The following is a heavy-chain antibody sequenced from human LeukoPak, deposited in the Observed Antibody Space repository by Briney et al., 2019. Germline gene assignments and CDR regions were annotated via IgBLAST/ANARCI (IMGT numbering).Heavy chain of an antibody. CDR1: GYTFTDYY. J-gene: IGHJ4*02. V-gene: IGHV1-2*02. CDR3: ARVAYSSSPTNDY. D-gene: IGHD6-13*01. CDR2: INPNSGGT. Sequence: ASVKVSCKASGYTFTDYYLHWVRQAPGQGLEWMGWINPNSGGTNYAQKFQGRVTMTRDTSISTAYMELSRLRSDDTAVYYCARVAYSSSPTNDYWGQGTLVTVSS.